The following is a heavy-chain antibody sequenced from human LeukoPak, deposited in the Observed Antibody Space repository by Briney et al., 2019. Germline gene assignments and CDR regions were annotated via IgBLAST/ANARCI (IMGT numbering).Heavy chain of an antibody. D-gene: IGHD3-22*01. CDR1: GGTFSSYA. CDR2: IIPIFGTA. Sequence: SVKFSCKASGGTFSSYAISWLRQAPGQGLEWMGGIIPIFGTANYAQKFQGRVTITADESTSTAYMELSSLRSEDTAVYYCARDYYDSSGYRYWGQGTLVTVSS. J-gene: IGHJ4*02. CDR3: ARDYYDSSGYRY. V-gene: IGHV1-69*13.